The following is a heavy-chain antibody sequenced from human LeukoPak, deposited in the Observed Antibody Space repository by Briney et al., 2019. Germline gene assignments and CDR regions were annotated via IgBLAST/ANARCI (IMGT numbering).Heavy chain of an antibody. CDR2: ISSSGSTV. D-gene: IGHD5-24*01. Sequence: GGSLRLSCAASGFTFSSYSMNWVRQAPGKGLEWVSYISSSGSTVYYADSVKGRFTISRDNAKNSLYLQMNSLRADDTAVYYCARGRRDGYTYYYYMDVWGKGTTVTISS. J-gene: IGHJ6*03. CDR3: ARGRRDGYTYYYYMDV. CDR1: GFTFSSYS. V-gene: IGHV3-48*01.